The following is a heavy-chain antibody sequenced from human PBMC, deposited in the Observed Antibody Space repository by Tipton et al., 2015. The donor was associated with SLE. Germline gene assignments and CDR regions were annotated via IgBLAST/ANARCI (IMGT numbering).Heavy chain of an antibody. CDR1: GGSISGYY. CDR2: IFSSGST. CDR3: SRAAVLAAIMMDV. D-gene: IGHD3-3*02. J-gene: IGHJ6*02. Sequence: TLSLTCTVSGGSISGYYWSWVRQPAGKGLEWIGRIFSSGSTIYNPSLKSRVTMSGDTSKNQLSLKLNAVTAADTAVYYCSRAAVLAAIMMDVWCQGTTVTVSS. V-gene: IGHV4-4*07.